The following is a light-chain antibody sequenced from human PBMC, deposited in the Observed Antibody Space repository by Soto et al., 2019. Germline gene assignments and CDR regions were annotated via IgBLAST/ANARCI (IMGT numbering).Light chain of an antibody. CDR2: DAS. V-gene: IGKV3-20*01. J-gene: IGKJ5*01. CDR3: EQYGSSPPIT. CDR1: QSVSSY. Sequence: EIVLTQSPATLSFSPGERATLSCRSSQSVSSYLAWYQQKPGQAPRLLIYDASNRATGIPARFSGSGSGTDFTLTISRLEPEDFAVYYCEQYGSSPPITFGQGTQLEIK.